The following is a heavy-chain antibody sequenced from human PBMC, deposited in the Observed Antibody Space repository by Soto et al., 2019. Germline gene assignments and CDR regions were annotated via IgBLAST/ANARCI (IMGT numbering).Heavy chain of an antibody. J-gene: IGHJ4*02. D-gene: IGHD4-4*01. Sequence: QVQLVQSGAEVTKPGASVKVSCKASGYTFTSYDINWVRQATGQGLEWMGWMNPNSGNTGYAQKFQGRVTMTRNTAISTAYMGLSSLISEDTAVYYCARGRRGYYRNYDSRDLYFDYWGKGTLVTVSS. CDR2: MNPNSGNT. CDR1: GYTFTSYD. CDR3: ARGRRGYYRNYDSRDLYFDY. V-gene: IGHV1-8*01.